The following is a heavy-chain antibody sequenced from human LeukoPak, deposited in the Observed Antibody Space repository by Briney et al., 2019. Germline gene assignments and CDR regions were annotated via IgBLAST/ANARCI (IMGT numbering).Heavy chain of an antibody. J-gene: IGHJ5*02. CDR3: AKAQNLRFGSDWFDP. D-gene: IGHD3-10*01. CDR1: EFTLSSYA. V-gene: IGHV3-23*01. Sequence: GGSLRLSCAASEFTLSSYAMSWVRQAPGKGLEWASAISGSGGSTYYADSVKGRFTISRDNSKNTLYLQMNSLRAEDTAVYYCAKAQNLRFGSDWFDPWGQGTLVTVSS. CDR2: ISGSGGST.